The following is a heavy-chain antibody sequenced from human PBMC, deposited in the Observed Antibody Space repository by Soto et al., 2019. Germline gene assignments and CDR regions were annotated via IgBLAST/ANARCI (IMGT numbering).Heavy chain of an antibody. CDR3: AKGDLLWDPFDF. V-gene: IGHV3-23*01. CDR1: GLAFSNYA. CDR2: ITACGYSA. Sequence: PGGSLRLSCAASGLAFSNYAMTWVRQAPGKGLEWVSIITACGYSAYYGGAVKGRFTTSRDNSRSTLYLQMNGLRADDTAVYYCAKGDLLWDPFDFWGQGTLVTVSS. D-gene: IGHD3-16*01. J-gene: IGHJ4*02.